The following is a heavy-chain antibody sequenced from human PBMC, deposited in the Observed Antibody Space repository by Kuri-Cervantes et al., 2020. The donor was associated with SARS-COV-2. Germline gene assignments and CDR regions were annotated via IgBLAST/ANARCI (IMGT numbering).Heavy chain of an antibody. D-gene: IGHD3-3*01. V-gene: IGHV3-74*01. CDR1: GFTFSNAW. CDR3: ARASLDLTIFGVAYDAFDI. Sequence: GGSLRLSCAASGFTFSNAWMHWVRQAPGKGLVWVSRINSDGSSTSYADSVKGRFTISRDNAKNTLYLQMNSLRAEDTAVYYCARASLDLTIFGVAYDAFDIWGQGTMVTVSS. J-gene: IGHJ3*02. CDR2: INSDGSST.